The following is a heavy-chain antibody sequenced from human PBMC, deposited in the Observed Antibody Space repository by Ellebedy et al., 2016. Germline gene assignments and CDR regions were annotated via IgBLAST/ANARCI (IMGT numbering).Heavy chain of an antibody. CDR2: INPNSGGT. D-gene: IGHD5-12*01. CDR3: ARDPRRVGSGYATGGGFDI. V-gene: IGHV1-2*04. CDR1: GYTFTGYY. Sequence: ASVKVSCKASGYTFTGYYMHWVRQAPGQGLEWMGWINPNSGGTNYAQKFQGWVTMTRDTSISTAYMELSRLRSDDTAVYYCARDPRRVGSGYATGGGFDIWGQGTMVTVSS. J-gene: IGHJ3*02.